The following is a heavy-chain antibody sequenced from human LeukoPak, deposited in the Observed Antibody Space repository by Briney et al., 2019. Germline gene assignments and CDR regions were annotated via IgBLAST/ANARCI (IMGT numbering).Heavy chain of an antibody. D-gene: IGHD6-6*01. J-gene: IGHJ5*02. CDR2: VYSDGST. V-gene: IGHV3-53*01. CDR1: GFTVSSNY. CDR3: ARHSSSSSWNWFDP. Sequence: GGSLRLSCAASGFTVSSNYMSWVRQAPGKGLEWVSVVYSDGSTSYAGSVRGRFTISRDNSKNTLYLQMNSLRAEDTAVYYCARHSSSSSWNWFDPWGQGTLVTVSS.